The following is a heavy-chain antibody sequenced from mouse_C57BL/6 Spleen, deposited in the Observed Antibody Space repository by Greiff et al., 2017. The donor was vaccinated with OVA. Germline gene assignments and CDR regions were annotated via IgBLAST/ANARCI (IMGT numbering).Heavy chain of an antibody. Sequence: EVQLQQSGPELVKPGASVKISCKASGYTFTDYYMNWVKQSHGKSLEWIGDINPNNGGTSYNQKFKGKATLTVDKSSSTAYMELRSLTSEDSAVYYCANYYGFDYWGQGTTLTVSS. CDR2: INPNNGGT. CDR1: GYTFTDYY. CDR3: ANYYGFDY. V-gene: IGHV1-26*01. J-gene: IGHJ2*01. D-gene: IGHD1-1*01.